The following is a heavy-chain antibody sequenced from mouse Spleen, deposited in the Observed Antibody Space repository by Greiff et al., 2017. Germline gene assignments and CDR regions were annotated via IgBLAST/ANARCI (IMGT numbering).Heavy chain of an antibody. V-gene: IGHV14-1*02. CDR3: AFYDGYYRAY. CDR2: IDPENGNT. J-gene: IGHJ3*01. CDR1: GFNIKDYY. Sequence: EVKLMESGAELVRPGALVKLSCKASGFNIKDYYMHWVKQRPEQGLEWIGWIDPENGNTIYDPKFQGKASITADTSSNTAYLQLSSLTSEDTAVYYCAFYDGYYRAYWGQGTLVTVSA. D-gene: IGHD2-3*01.